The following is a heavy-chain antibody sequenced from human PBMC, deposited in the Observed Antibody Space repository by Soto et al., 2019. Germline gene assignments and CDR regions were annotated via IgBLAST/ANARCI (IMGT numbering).Heavy chain of an antibody. V-gene: IGHV3-30*18. Sequence: PGGSLRLSCAASGFTFSTYWMHWIRQVPGKGLEWVAVISYDGSNKYYADSAKGRFTISRDNSKNTLYLQMNSLRAEDTAVYYCAKGTRSGWYYYYYGMDVWGQGTTGTVS. D-gene: IGHD6-19*01. CDR1: GFTFSTYW. CDR3: AKGTRSGWYYYYYGMDV. J-gene: IGHJ6*02. CDR2: ISYDGSNK.